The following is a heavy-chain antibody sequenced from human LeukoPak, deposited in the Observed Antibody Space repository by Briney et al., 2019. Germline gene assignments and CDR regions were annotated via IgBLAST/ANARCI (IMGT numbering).Heavy chain of an antibody. Sequence: SETLSLTCTVSGGSISSYYWSWIRQPPGKGLEWIGYIFYRGSTNYNPSLKSRVTISIDTSKNQFSLKLSSVTAADTAVYYCARQGADDYGDYGFDYWGQGTLVTVSS. CDR3: ARQGADDYGDYGFDY. D-gene: IGHD4-17*01. J-gene: IGHJ4*02. CDR2: IFYRGST. V-gene: IGHV4-59*08. CDR1: GGSISSYY.